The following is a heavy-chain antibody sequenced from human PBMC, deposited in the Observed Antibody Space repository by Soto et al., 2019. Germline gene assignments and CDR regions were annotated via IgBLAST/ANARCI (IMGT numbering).Heavy chain of an antibody. CDR3: ARGHLTYYYDSSGYWKGWYFDL. J-gene: IGHJ2*01. Sequence: SGPLSLTYTVSGRSISRYYWSWSRQPPGKGLEWIGYIYYSGSTNYDPSLKSRVTIAVDTSKNQISLKLSSVTAADTAVYYCARGHLTYYYDSSGYWKGWYFDLWGRGTLVTVSS. V-gene: IGHV4-59*01. CDR1: GRSISRYY. CDR2: IYYSGST. D-gene: IGHD3-22*01.